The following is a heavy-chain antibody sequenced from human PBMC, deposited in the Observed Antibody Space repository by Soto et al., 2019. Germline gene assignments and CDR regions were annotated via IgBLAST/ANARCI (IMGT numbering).Heavy chain of an antibody. J-gene: IGHJ6*02. CDR2: IIPIFGTA. CDR1: GGTFSSYA. CDR3: ARGLSVQVYSSGWDWFRNYSYYYGMDV. Sequence: SSVKVSCKASGGTFSSYAISWVRQAPGQGLEWMGGIIPIFGTANYAQKFQGRVTITADESTSTAYMELSSLRSEDTAVYYCARGLSVQVYSSGWDWFRNYSYYYGMDVWGQGTMVTVSS. V-gene: IGHV1-69*13. D-gene: IGHD6-19*01.